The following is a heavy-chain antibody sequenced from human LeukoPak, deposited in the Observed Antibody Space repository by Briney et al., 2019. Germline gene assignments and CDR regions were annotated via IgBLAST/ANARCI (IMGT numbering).Heavy chain of an antibody. Sequence: GGSLRLSCAASGFPFSSYAMHWVRQAPGKGLEWVAVISYDGSNKYYADSVKGRFTISRDNSKNTLYLQMNSLRAEDTAVYYCARDGYYYDSSGYYYLAHNWFDPWGQGTLVTVSS. CDR1: GFPFSSYA. J-gene: IGHJ5*02. CDR3: ARDGYYYDSSGYYYLAHNWFDP. CDR2: ISYDGSNK. D-gene: IGHD3-22*01. V-gene: IGHV3-30*01.